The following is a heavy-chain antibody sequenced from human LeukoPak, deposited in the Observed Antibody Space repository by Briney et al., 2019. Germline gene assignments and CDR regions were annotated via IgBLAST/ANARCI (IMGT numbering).Heavy chain of an antibody. CDR2: INQGGSVQ. Sequence: GGSLRLSCAASGFTFRSYWMSWVRQAPGKGLEWVANINQGGSVQYYMDSVKGLSTISRDDAKNSLYVQMNSLRDEDTAVYYCARVEYSGWNLEYWGQGTLVTVSS. D-gene: IGHD5-12*01. CDR3: ARVEYSGWNLEY. V-gene: IGHV3-7*01. J-gene: IGHJ4*02. CDR1: GFTFRSYW.